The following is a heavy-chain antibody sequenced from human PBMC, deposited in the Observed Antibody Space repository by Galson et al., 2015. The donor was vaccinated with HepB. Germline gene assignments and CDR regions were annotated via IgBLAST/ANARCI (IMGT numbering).Heavy chain of an antibody. V-gene: IGHV4-59*08. Sequence: LSLTCTVSGGSIRSYYWSWIRQPQGTGLEWIGYIYYSGSNNYNPSLKSRVTISVDTSKNQFSLKLISVSATDTAVYYCARHIYNSGGFSFDYWGQGTLVTVSS. CDR2: IYYSGSN. D-gene: IGHD5-12*01. J-gene: IGHJ4*02. CDR3: ARHIYNSGGFSFDY. CDR1: GGSIRSYY.